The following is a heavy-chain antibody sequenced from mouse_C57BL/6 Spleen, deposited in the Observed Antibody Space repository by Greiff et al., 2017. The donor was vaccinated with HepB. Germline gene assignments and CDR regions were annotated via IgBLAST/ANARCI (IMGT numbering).Heavy chain of an antibody. CDR2: IHPNSGST. J-gene: IGHJ2*01. Sequence: QVQLQQPGAELVKPGASVKLSCKASGYTFTSYWMHWVKQRPGQGLEWIGMIHPNSGSTNYNEKFKSKATLTVDKSSSTAYMQLSSLTSEDSPVYYCARPGGYDGYFDYWGQGTTLTVSS. D-gene: IGHD2-3*01. CDR3: ARPGGYDGYFDY. CDR1: GYTFTSYW. V-gene: IGHV1-64*01.